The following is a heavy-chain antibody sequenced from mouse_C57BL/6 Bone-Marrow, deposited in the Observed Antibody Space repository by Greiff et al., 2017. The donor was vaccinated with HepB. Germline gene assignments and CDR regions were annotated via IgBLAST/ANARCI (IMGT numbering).Heavy chain of an antibody. Sequence: QVQLQHSGAELARPGASVKLSCKASGYTFTSYGISWVKQRTGQGLEWIGEIYPRSGNTYYNEKFKGKATLTADKSSSTAYMELRSLTSEDSAVYFCARPLLLRSFAYWGQGTLVTVSA. CDR3: ARPLLLRSFAY. D-gene: IGHD1-1*01. V-gene: IGHV1-81*01. CDR1: GYTFTSYG. J-gene: IGHJ3*01. CDR2: IYPRSGNT.